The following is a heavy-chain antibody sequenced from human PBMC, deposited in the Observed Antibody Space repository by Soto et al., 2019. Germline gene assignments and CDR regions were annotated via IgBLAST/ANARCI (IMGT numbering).Heavy chain of an antibody. J-gene: IGHJ5*02. D-gene: IGHD3-3*01. Sequence: PSETLSLTCAVSGGSISNHDWWSWVRQPPGESLEWIGEIHHSGSSNYNPSLQSRVTISVDKSKNQLSLKLTSVAAADTAAYFCVSIGYYSFDQWGQGNLVTVSS. CDR1: GGSISNHDW. CDR2: IHHSGSS. V-gene: IGHV4-4*02. CDR3: VSIGYYSFDQ.